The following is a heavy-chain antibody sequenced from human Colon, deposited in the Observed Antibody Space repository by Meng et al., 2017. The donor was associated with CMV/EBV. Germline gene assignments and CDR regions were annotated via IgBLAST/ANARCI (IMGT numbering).Heavy chain of an antibody. Sequence: GESLKISCAASGFTFSSYAMSWVRQAPGKGLEWVSAISGSGGSTYYADSVKGRFTISRDNSKNTLYLQMNSLRAEDTAVYYCAREGFSNFDYWGQGTLVTVSS. D-gene: IGHD4-11*01. J-gene: IGHJ4*02. CDR1: GFTFSSYA. V-gene: IGHV3-23*01. CDR2: ISGSGGST. CDR3: AREGFSNFDY.